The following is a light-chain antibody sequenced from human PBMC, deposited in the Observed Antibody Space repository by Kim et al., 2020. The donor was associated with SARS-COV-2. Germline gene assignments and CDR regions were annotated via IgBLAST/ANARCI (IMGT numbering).Light chain of an antibody. V-gene: IGKV2-24*01. J-gene: IGKJ2*01. CDR2: AIS. Sequence: DIVVTQTPLSSPVTLGQPASISCRSNVSLVHSSGDTYLNWLHQRPGQPPRLLIYAISKRFSGVPDRFSGSGAGTDFTLKISRVEAEDVGIYYCMQATQFPYTFGQGTKLEIK. CDR1: VSLVHSSGDTY. CDR3: MQATQFPYT.